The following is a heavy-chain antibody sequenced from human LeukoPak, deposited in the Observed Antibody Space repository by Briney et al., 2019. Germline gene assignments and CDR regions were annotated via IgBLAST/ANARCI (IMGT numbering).Heavy chain of an antibody. J-gene: IGHJ3*02. D-gene: IGHD3-3*01. CDR2: IYYSGST. V-gene: IGHV4-39*01. Sequence: SETLSLTCTVSGGSISSSSYYWGWIRQPPGKGLEWIGSIYYSGSTYYNPSLKSRVTISVDTSKDQFSLKLSSVTAADTAVYYCASGGYDFWSGYFPHDAFDIWGQGTMVTVSS. CDR3: ASGGYDFWSGYFPHDAFDI. CDR1: GGSISSSSYY.